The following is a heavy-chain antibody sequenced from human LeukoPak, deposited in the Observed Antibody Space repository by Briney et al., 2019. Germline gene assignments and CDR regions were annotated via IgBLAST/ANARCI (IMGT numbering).Heavy chain of an antibody. Sequence: PSETPSLTCAVYGGSFSGYYWSWIRQPPGKGLEWIGEINHSGSTNYNPSLKSRVTISVDTSKNQFSLKLSSVTAADTAVYYCARGILRRPFDYWGQGTLVTVSS. J-gene: IGHJ4*02. CDR3: ARGILRRPFDY. CDR1: GGSFSGYY. CDR2: INHSGST. V-gene: IGHV4-34*01. D-gene: IGHD4-17*01.